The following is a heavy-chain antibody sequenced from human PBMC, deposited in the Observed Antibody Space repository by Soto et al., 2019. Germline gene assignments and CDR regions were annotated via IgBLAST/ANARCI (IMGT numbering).Heavy chain of an antibody. CDR2: IYYSGST. D-gene: IGHD2-15*01. CDR1: GGSISSYY. Sequence: PSETLSLTCTVSGGSISSYYWSWIRQPPGKGLEWIGYIYYSGSTNYNPSLKSRVTISVDTSKNQFSLKLSSVTAADTAVYYCAREKVVVAATSSYYYYYGMDVWGQGTTVTVSS. J-gene: IGHJ6*02. V-gene: IGHV4-59*01. CDR3: AREKVVVAATSSYYYYYGMDV.